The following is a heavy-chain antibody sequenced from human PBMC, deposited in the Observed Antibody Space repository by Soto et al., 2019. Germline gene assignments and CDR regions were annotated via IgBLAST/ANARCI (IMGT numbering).Heavy chain of an antibody. J-gene: IGHJ6*02. V-gene: IGHV5-10-1*01. CDR2: VDPSDSYT. Sequence: GESLKISCKGSGYSFTSYWISWVRQMPGKGLEWMGRVDPSDSYTNHSPSFQGHVTISADKSISTAYLQWSSLKASDTAMYYCATILVDATYYYYGMDVWGQGTTVTVSS. CDR1: GYSFTSYW. CDR3: ATILVDATYYYYGMDV. D-gene: IGHD2-8*02.